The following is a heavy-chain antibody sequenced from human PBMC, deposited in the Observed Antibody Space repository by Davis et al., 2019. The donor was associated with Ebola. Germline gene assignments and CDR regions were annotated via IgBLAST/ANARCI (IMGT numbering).Heavy chain of an antibody. CDR2: IYPGDSDT. CDR1: GYNFITYW. Sequence: KVSCKGSGYNFITYWIGWVRQMPGKGLEWMGIIYPGDSDTRYNPSFEGQVTISADKSINTAYLQWSSLKASDTAIYYCARHRVAAAGGAFDIWGQGTIVTVSS. V-gene: IGHV5-51*01. CDR3: ARHRVAAAGGAFDI. D-gene: IGHD6-13*01. J-gene: IGHJ3*02.